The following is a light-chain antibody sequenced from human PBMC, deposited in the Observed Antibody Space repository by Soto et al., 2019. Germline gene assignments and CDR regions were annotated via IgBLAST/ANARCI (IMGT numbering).Light chain of an antibody. CDR3: QQYGGSLPVT. CDR2: GAS. J-gene: IGKJ3*01. Sequence: EFVLTQSPGTLSLSPGERATLSCRASQSVTSSNLAWYQQKPGQAPRPLIYGASIMATSVPDRFSGSGSGTDFALTISRLEPEDFAVYYCQQYGGSLPVTFGPGTKVEIK. CDR1: QSVTSSN. V-gene: IGKV3-20*01.